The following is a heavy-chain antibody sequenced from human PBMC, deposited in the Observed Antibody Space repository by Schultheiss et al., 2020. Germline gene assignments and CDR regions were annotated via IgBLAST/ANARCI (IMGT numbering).Heavy chain of an antibody. CDR2: INHSGST. Sequence: LRLSCAVYGGSFSGYYWSWIRQPPGKGLEWIGEINHSGSTNYNPSLKSRVTISVDTSKNQFSLKLSSVTAADTAVYYCARAWGLRHPYGSGSYYQYWGKGTLVTV. CDR3: ARAWGLRHPYGSGSYYQY. J-gene: IGHJ4*02. V-gene: IGHV4-34*01. CDR1: GGSFSGYY. D-gene: IGHD3-10*01.